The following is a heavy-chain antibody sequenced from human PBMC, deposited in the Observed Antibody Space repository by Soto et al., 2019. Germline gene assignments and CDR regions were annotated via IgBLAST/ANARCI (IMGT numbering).Heavy chain of an antibody. Sequence: QVQLVESGGGVVQPGRSLRLSCAASGFTFSVYGIHWVRQAPGKGLEWVAVIWSDGSHKYYADSVKGRFSISRDNSKHTLYLQMNSLRAEDTAVYYCARAAGPFDYWGQGTLVTVSS. V-gene: IGHV3-33*01. CDR3: ARAAGPFDY. CDR2: IWSDGSHK. J-gene: IGHJ4*02. CDR1: GFTFSVYG. D-gene: IGHD6-13*01.